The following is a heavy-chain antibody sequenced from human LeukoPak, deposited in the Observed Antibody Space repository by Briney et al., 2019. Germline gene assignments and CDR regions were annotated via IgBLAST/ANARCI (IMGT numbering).Heavy chain of an antibody. Sequence: KPGGSLRLSCAASGFSISIYNMNWVRQAPGKGLEWVSFLGSSIRYVKYADSVKGRFTISRDDAKNSLYLQMNSLRVGDTAVYYCARDPRIATAGYYFDSWGQGVLVTVSS. CDR1: GFSISIYN. V-gene: IGHV3-21*01. CDR2: LGSSIRYV. J-gene: IGHJ4*02. D-gene: IGHD6-13*01. CDR3: ARDPRIATAGYYFDS.